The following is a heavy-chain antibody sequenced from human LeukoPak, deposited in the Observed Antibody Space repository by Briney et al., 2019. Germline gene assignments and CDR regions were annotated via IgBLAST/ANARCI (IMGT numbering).Heavy chain of an antibody. CDR1: GFTLSSYS. Sequence: PGGSLRLSCAASGFTLSSYSMNWVRQAPGKGLEWISYIDSDTYGNTIYYPHTVKGRFTISRDNAKNSLYLQMDSLRDEDTAVYYCATLFTNLRFGYGMDVWGQGTTVTVSS. CDR3: ATLFTNLRFGYGMDV. D-gene: IGHD5/OR15-5a*01. J-gene: IGHJ6*02. V-gene: IGHV3-48*02. CDR2: IDSDTYGNTI.